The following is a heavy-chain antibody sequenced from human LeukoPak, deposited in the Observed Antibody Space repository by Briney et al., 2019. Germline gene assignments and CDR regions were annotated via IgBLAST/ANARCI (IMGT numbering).Heavy chain of an antibody. V-gene: IGHV4-39*01. J-gene: IGHJ6*02. CDR1: GGSISSSSYY. Sequence: SETLSLTCTVSGGSISSSSYYWGWIRQPPGKGLEWIGSIYYSGSTYYNPSLKSRVTISVDTSKNQFSLKLSSVTAADTAVYYCARLGYCSSTSCEYYYYYDGMDVWGQGTTVTVSS. D-gene: IGHD2-2*01. CDR3: ARLGYCSSTSCEYYYYYDGMDV. CDR2: IYYSGST.